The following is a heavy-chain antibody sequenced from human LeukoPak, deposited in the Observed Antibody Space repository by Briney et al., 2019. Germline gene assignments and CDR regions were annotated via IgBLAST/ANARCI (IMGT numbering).Heavy chain of an antibody. CDR3: ARAREMATITAWFDP. CDR1: GGTFSSYA. CDR2: IIPIFGTA. Sequence: ASVKVSCKASGGTFSSYAISWVRQAPGQGLEWMGGIIPIFGTANYARKFQGRVTITTDESTSTAYMELSSLRSEDTAVYYCARAREMATITAWFDPWGQGTLVTVSS. D-gene: IGHD5-24*01. V-gene: IGHV1-69*05. J-gene: IGHJ5*02.